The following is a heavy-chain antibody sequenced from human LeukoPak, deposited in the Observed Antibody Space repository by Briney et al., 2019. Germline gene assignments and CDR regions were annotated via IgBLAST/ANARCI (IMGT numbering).Heavy chain of an antibody. J-gene: IGHJ4*02. V-gene: IGHV1-2*02. CDR3: ARAQSLTAPAGTFANS. CDR1: GYTFTGYF. D-gene: IGHD6-13*01. Sequence: ASVKVSCKASGYTFTGYFLHWVRRAPGQGFEWMGWINPNSGDTSYTQTFQGRVTMTRDTSISTAYMELSCLRSDDTAVYYCARAQSLTAPAGTFANSWGQGTLVTVSS. CDR2: INPNSGDT.